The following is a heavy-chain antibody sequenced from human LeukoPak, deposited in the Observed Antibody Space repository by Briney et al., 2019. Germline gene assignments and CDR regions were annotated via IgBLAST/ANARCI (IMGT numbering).Heavy chain of an antibody. V-gene: IGHV4-30-4*08. J-gene: IGHJ6*03. CDR3: ARGRKDIVVVPAASPLLYYYYYYMDV. CDR2: IYYSGST. CDR1: GGSISSGDYY. D-gene: IGHD2-2*01. Sequence: SETLSLTCTVSGGSISSGDYYWRWIRQPPGTGLEWIGYIYYSGSTYYNPSLKSRVTISVGTSKNQFSLKLSSVTAADTAVYYCARGRKDIVVVPAASPLLYYYYYYMDVWGKGTTVTVSS.